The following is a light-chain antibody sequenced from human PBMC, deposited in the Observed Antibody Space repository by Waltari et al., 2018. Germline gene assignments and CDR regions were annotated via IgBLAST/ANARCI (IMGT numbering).Light chain of an antibody. V-gene: IGKV1-39*01. CDR2: AAS. Sequence: DIQMTQSPSSLSASVGDRVTITCRASQSIRSFLNWYQQKPGKAPKVLIYAASSLQSGGPSRFSGSGSGTDFSLTISSLQPEDFATYYCQQYNSYPRTFGQGTKVEIK. CDR1: QSIRSF. J-gene: IGKJ1*01. CDR3: QQYNSYPRT.